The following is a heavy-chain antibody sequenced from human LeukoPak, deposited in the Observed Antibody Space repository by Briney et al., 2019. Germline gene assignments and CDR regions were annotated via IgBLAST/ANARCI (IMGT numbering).Heavy chain of an antibody. D-gene: IGHD2-15*01. Sequence: SETLSLTCSVSGGSLNTYYWSWIRQPAGKGLEWIGRIYISGNTNYNPSLQSRVTMSVDTSKNQFSLKVSSVTAADTAVYFCARHPFATPFDYWGPGTLVTVSS. CDR3: ARHPFATPFDY. J-gene: IGHJ4*02. CDR1: GGSLNTYY. CDR2: IYISGNT. V-gene: IGHV4-4*07.